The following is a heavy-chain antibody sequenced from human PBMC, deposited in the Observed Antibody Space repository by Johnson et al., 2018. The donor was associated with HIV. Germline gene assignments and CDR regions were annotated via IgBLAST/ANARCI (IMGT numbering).Heavy chain of an antibody. CDR1: EFSVSGNY. J-gene: IGHJ3*02. CDR2: IHGGGRI. CDR3: ARAWQLPEDAFYI. Sequence: EVQLVESGGGLVRPGGSLRLSCAASEFSVSGNYMTWVRQAPGKGLEWVSVIHGGGRIYYEDSVKGRFTISRDTAKNTLYLQMNSLRAEDKAVSCCARAWQLPEDAFYIWGQGTMVTVSS. D-gene: IGHD1-7*01. V-gene: IGHV3-66*01.